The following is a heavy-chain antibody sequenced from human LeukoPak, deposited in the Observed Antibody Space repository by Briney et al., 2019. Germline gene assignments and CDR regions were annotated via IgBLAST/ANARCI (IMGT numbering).Heavy chain of an antibody. J-gene: IGHJ4*02. Sequence: SVKVSCKASGGTFSSYAISWVRQAPGQGLEWMGGVIPIFGTANYAQKFQGRVTITADESTSTAYMELSSLRSEDTAVYYCARVIRLGELSSHLDYWGQGTLVTVSS. CDR1: GGTFSSYA. CDR3: ARVIRLGELSSHLDY. V-gene: IGHV1-69*13. D-gene: IGHD3-16*02. CDR2: VIPIFGTA.